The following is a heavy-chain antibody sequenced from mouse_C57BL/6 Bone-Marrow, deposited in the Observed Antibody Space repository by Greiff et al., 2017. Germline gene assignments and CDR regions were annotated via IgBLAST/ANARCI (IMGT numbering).Heavy chain of an antibody. CDR1: GFTFSNYW. D-gene: IGHD4-1*01. Sequence: EVKVVESGGGLVQPGGSMKLSCVASGFTFSNYWMNWVRQSPEKGLEWVAQIRLKSDNYATHYAESVKGRFTISRDDSKSSVYLQMNNLRAEDTGIYYCTTGMGWYFDVWGTGTTVTVSS. J-gene: IGHJ1*03. CDR3: TTGMGWYFDV. V-gene: IGHV6-3*01. CDR2: IRLKSDNYAT.